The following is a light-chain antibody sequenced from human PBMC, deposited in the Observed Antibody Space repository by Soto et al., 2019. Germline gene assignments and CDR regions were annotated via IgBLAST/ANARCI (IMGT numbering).Light chain of an antibody. CDR1: QSVSSN. Sequence: EVVMTQSPATLSVAVGERPTLTCRASQSVSSNLAWYQQKPGQAPRVLMYGTSTRATGIPARFSGSGSGTEFTLTISRLQSEDFAVYYCQQHNRWPLTFGGGTKVEIK. CDR3: QQHNRWPLT. CDR2: GTS. V-gene: IGKV3-15*01. J-gene: IGKJ4*01.